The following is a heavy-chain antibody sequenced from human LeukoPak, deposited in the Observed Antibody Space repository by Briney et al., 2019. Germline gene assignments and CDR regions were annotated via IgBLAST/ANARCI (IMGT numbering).Heavy chain of an antibody. Sequence: HPGGSLRLSCAASGFTFSSYAMSWVRQAPGKGLEWVSAISGSGGSTYYADSVKGRLTISRDNSKNTLYLQMNSLRAEDTAVYYCAKGFLEWLLVDYWGQGTLVTVSS. D-gene: IGHD3-3*01. CDR1: GFTFSSYA. J-gene: IGHJ4*02. CDR2: ISGSGGST. CDR3: AKGFLEWLLVDY. V-gene: IGHV3-23*01.